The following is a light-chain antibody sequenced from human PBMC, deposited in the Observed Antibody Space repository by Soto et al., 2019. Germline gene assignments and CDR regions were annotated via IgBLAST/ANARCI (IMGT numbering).Light chain of an antibody. CDR3: QQYHNYPVT. V-gene: IGKV1-5*03. CDR2: KAS. J-gene: IGKJ2*01. CDR1: QSINSW. Sequence: DIQMTQSPSTLSASVGDRVTITCRASQSINSWLAWYQQTPGKAPNLLIYKASSLQSGVPSRFSGSGSGTQFTLTISSLQPDDSAIYHCQQYHNYPVTFGHGTKLEIK.